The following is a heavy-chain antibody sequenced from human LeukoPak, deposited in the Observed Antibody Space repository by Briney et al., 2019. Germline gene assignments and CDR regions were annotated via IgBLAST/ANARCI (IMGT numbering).Heavy chain of an antibody. CDR1: GGSISSGSYY. CDR2: IYTSGST. J-gene: IGHJ4*02. Sequence: SQTPSLTCTVSGGSISSGSYYWSWIRQPAGKGLEWIGRIYTSGSTNYNPSLKSRVTIPVDTSKNQFSLKLSSVTAADTAVYYCARATVVVPAARLFDYWGQGTLVTVSS. V-gene: IGHV4-61*02. D-gene: IGHD2-2*01. CDR3: ARATVVVPAARLFDY.